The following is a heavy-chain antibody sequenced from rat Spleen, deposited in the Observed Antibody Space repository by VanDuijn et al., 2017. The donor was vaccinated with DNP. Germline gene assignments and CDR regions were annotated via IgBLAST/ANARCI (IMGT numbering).Heavy chain of an antibody. CDR3: ARHKNSGSEDNWFAY. V-gene: IGHV5-31*01. CDR2: ISNTGDNT. Sequence: EVKLVESGGGPVQPGRSLKLSCVASGFIFSNYWMTWIRQAPGKGLEWVASISNTGDNTYYSDSVKGRFTISRDNAKSTLYLQMDRLRSEDTATYYCARHKNSGSEDNWFAYWGQGTLVTVSS. CDR1: GFIFSNYW. D-gene: IGHD4-3*01. J-gene: IGHJ3*01.